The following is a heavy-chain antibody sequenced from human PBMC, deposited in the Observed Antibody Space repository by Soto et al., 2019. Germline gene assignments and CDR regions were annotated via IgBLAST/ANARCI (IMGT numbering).Heavy chain of an antibody. V-gene: IGHV4-31*03. CDR2: IYCSGST. D-gene: IGHD2-2*01. CDR3: ARGCISTSCYGVYSMDV. J-gene: IGHJ6*02. Sequence: QVQLQESGPGLVKPSQTLSLTCTVSGGSISSGGYYWSWISQHPGKGLEWIGYIYCSGSTYYNPSLKRRVTRTVDTSKHQSSLKLSSVTAADTAVYYGARGCISTSCYGVYSMDVWGQGTTVTVSS. CDR1: GGSISSGGYY.